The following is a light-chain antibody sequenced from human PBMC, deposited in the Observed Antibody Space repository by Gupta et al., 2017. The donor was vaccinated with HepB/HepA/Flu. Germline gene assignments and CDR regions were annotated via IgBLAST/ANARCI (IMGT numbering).Light chain of an antibody. CDR2: KAS. CDR3: QQYLTFPLT. CDR1: QSISSW. J-gene: IGKJ4*01. V-gene: IGKV1-5*03. Sequence: DIQMTQSPSTLSASVGDRVTITCRASQSISSWLAWYQQKPGKAPKFLIYKASNLESGVPSRFSGSGSGTEFTLTISGLQPDDFAIYYCQQYLTFPLTCGGGTKVEIK.